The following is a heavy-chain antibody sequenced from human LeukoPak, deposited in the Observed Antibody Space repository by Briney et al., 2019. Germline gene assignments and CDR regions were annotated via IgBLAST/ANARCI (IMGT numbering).Heavy chain of an antibody. CDR3: RSMITFGGL. J-gene: IGHJ4*02. CDR1: GFTFSSYG. CDR2: ISYDGSNK. D-gene: IGHD3-16*01. Sequence: GGSLRLCCAASGFTFSSYGMHWVRQAPGKGLEWVAVISYDGSNKYYADSVKGRFTISRDNSKNTLYLQMNSLRAEDTAVYYCRSMITFGGLWGQGTLVTVSS. V-gene: IGHV3-30*03.